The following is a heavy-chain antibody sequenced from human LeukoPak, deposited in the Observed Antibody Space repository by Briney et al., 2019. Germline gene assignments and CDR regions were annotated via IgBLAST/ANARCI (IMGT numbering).Heavy chain of an antibody. CDR1: GGSISSYY. J-gene: IGHJ3*01. V-gene: IGHV4-59*01. D-gene: IGHD1-26*01. CDR2: IYYSGST. CDR3: ARGKWELPL. Sequence: SETLSPTCTVSGGSISSYYWSWIRQPPGKGLEWIGYIYYSGSTNYNPSLKSRVTISVDTSKNQFSLKLSSVTAADTAVYYCARGKWELPLWGQGTMVTVSS.